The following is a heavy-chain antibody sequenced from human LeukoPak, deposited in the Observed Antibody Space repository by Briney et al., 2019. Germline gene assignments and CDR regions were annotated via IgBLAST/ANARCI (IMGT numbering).Heavy chain of an antibody. CDR3: ATYHDISSGFTFDS. J-gene: IGHJ4*02. Sequence: PSETLSLTCAVSGGSVNNDRWWNWVRHPPGKGLEWIGEIHPSGSVRYDPSLKSRVSISLDKSNDHVSLTLTSVTAADTAVYFCATYHDISSGFTFDSWGQGTLVTVSP. V-gene: IGHV4-4*02. CDR2: IHPSGSV. D-gene: IGHD3-9*01. CDR1: GGSVNNDRW.